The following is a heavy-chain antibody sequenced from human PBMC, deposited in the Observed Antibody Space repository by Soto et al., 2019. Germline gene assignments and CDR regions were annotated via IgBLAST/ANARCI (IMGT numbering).Heavy chain of an antibody. CDR3: TTDGSFGGVVVAFHL. Sequence: ESGGGLVKPGGSLRLSCAVSGFSFRDAWMNWVRQAPGKGLEWVGRIKSRAAGGAIDYAAPVKGRFTISRDDSEDTLYPQINSLKTEDTAMYYCTTDGSFGGVVVAFHLWGQGTMLSVSS. V-gene: IGHV3-15*07. J-gene: IGHJ3*01. CDR2: IKSRAAGGAI. D-gene: IGHD3-10*01. CDR1: GFSFRDAW.